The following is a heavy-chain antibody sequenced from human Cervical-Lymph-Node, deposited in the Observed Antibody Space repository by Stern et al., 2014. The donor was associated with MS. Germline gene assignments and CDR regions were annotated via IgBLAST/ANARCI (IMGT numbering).Heavy chain of an antibody. D-gene: IGHD3-22*01. Sequence: VQLVESGGGVVQPGRSLRLSCAASGFTFSSYAMHWVRQAPGKGLEWVAVISYDGSNKYYADSVKGRFTISRDNSKNTLYLQMNSQRAKDTALYYCARGDYYDSSAAMYFFDYWGQGTLVTVSS. CDR1: GFTFSSYA. CDR2: ISYDGSNK. V-gene: IGHV3-30*01. CDR3: ARGDYYDSSAAMYFFDY. J-gene: IGHJ4*02.